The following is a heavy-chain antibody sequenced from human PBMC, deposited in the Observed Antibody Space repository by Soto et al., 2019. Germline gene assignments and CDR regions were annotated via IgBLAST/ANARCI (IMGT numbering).Heavy chain of an antibody. D-gene: IGHD2-21*02. CDR1: GGSISSYY. V-gene: IGHV4-59*01. CDR3: ARGWGGHFPY. J-gene: IGHJ4*02. Sequence: QVQLQESGPRLVKPSETLSLTCTVSGGSISSYYWGWIRQPPGKGLEWIGYTYYTGSTNYNPSLKSRVTISVDTSKNQFSLKLSSVTAADTAVYYCARGWGGHFPYWGQGTLVTVSS. CDR2: TYYTGST.